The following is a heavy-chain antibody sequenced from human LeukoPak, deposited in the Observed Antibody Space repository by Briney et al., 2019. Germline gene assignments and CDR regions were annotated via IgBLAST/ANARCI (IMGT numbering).Heavy chain of an antibody. D-gene: IGHD3-16*01. CDR2: IDWDDDK. CDR3: ARTILRPGGYFDS. J-gene: IGHJ4*02. CDR1: GFSLRTNRMC. V-gene: IGHV2-70*11. Sequence: SGPALVKPTQTLTLTCTFSGFSLRTNRMCVSWIRQPPGKALEWLARIDWDDDKYYTTSLRTRLTISKDTSKNQVALTMTNMDPVDTATYYCARTILRPGGYFDSWGQGALVTVSS.